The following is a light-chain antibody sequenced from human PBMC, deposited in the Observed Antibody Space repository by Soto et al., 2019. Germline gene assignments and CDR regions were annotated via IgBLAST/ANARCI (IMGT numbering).Light chain of an antibody. J-gene: IGLJ2*01. Sequence: QSALTQPASRSGSPGQSITISCTGTSSDVGYYNYVSWYQQHPGKAPKVIIYEVSNRPSGVSYRFSGSKSGNTASLTISGLQAEDEADYYCSSYIRVSSPVAFGGGTQLTGL. V-gene: IGLV2-14*01. CDR3: SSYIRVSSPVA. CDR1: SSDVGYYNY. CDR2: EVS.